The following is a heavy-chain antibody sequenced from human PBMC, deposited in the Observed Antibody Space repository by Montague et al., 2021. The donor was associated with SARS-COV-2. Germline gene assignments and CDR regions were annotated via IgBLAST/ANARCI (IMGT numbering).Heavy chain of an antibody. D-gene: IGHD5-18*01. CDR1: GGSFSGYY. Sequence: SETLSLTCAVYGGSFSGYYWNWIRQPPGKGLEWIGEINHSGSTNYNPSLKSRVTISVDTSKNQFSLKLSSVTAADTAVYYCARGARQGYGYSKGSFDSWGQGTLVIVSS. CDR3: ARGARQGYGYSKGSFDS. J-gene: IGHJ4*02. V-gene: IGHV4-34*01. CDR2: INHSGST.